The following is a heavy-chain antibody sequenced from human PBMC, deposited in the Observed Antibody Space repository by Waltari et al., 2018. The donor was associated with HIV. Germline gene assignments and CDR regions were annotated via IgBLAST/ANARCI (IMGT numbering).Heavy chain of an antibody. J-gene: IGHJ5*02. V-gene: IGHV1-2*02. D-gene: IGHD1-26*01. CDR3: ARAAAGGNWFDP. CDR1: GYTFTGYY. Sequence: QVQLVQSGAEVKKPGASVKVSCKASGYTFTGYYMHWVRQAPGQGLEWRGRINPNRGGTNYAQQFQGRVTMTRDTSISTAYMELSRLRSDDTAVYYCARAAAGGNWFDPWGQGTLVTVSS. CDR2: INPNRGGT.